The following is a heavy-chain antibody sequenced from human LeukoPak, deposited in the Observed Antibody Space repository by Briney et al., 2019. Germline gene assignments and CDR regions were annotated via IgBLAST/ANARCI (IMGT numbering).Heavy chain of an antibody. CDR2: IIPIFGTA. Sequence: SVKVSXKASGGTFSSYAISWVRQAPGQGLEWMGGIIPIFGTANYAQKFQGRVTMTTDTSTSTAYMELRSLSSDDTAVYYCARDLSLGRHDDGEPFDYWGQGTLVTVSS. CDR1: GGTFSSYA. D-gene: IGHD4-17*01. J-gene: IGHJ4*02. V-gene: IGHV1-69*05. CDR3: ARDLSLGRHDDGEPFDY.